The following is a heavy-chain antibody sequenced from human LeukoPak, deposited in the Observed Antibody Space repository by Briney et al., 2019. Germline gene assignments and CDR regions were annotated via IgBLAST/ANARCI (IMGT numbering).Heavy chain of an antibody. CDR1: GFTFSSSA. Sequence: GGSLRLSCAASGFTFSSSAMSWVRQAPGKGLEWVSAISNNGGYIYYADSVKGRFTISRDNAKNSLYLQMNSLRAEDTAVYYCAREEYSSSLDYWGQGTLVTVSS. CDR3: AREEYSSSLDY. J-gene: IGHJ4*02. V-gene: IGHV3-21*01. CDR2: ISNNGGYI. D-gene: IGHD6-6*01.